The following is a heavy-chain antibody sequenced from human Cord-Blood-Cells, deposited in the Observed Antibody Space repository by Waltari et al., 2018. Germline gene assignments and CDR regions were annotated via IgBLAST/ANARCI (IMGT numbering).Heavy chain of an antibody. CDR1: GYTFTSYA. CDR3: AREYCSSTSCYYYYYYYMDV. D-gene: IGHD2-2*01. V-gene: IGHV7-4-1*02. J-gene: IGHJ6*03. CDR2: INTNTGNP. Sequence: QVQLVQSGSELKKPGASVKVSCKASGYTFTSYAMTWVRQAPGQGLAWMGWINTNTGNPTYAQGFTGRFVFSLDTSVSTAYLQISSLKAEDTAVYYCAREYCSSTSCYYYYYYYMDVWGKGTTVTVSS.